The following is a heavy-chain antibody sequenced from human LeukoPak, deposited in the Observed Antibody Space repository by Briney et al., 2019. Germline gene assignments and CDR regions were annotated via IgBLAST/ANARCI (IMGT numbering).Heavy chain of an antibody. CDR3: ASRTRPDVGAFDI. CDR1: GYTFSVYF. V-gene: IGHV1-46*01. Sequence: GASVKVSCKASGYTFSVYFINWVRQAPGQRLEWMGIIYPSGGRTNYAQKFQGRVTMTRDMSTSTVYMELSSLRSEDTAVYYCASRTRPDVGAFDIWGQGTMVTVSS. J-gene: IGHJ3*02. D-gene: IGHD6-6*01. CDR2: IYPSGGRT.